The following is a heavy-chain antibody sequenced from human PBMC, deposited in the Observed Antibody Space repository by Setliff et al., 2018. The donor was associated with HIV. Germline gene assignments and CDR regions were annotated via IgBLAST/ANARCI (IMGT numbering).Heavy chain of an antibody. V-gene: IGHV4-31*03. Sequence: SETLSLTCSVSGGSINNDIYFWTWIRQHPGKGLEWIGYIYYSGNTYYHPSLKSRFTISVDTSKNQFSLRLTSVTAADSATYYCARWVYNSAWSLDYWGQGTLVTVSS. J-gene: IGHJ4*02. CDR2: IYYSGNT. D-gene: IGHD6-19*01. CDR1: GGSINNDIYF. CDR3: ARWVYNSAWSLDY.